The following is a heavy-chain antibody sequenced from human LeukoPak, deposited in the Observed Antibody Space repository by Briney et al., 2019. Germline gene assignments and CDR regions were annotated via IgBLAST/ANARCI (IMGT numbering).Heavy chain of an antibody. Sequence: GGSLRLSCAASGFTFSSYEMNWVRQAPGKGLEWVSYISSSGSTIYYADSVKGRFTISRDNAKNSLYLQMNSLRAEDTAVYYCAGELELFAFDIWGQGTMVTVSS. J-gene: IGHJ3*02. CDR3: AGELELFAFDI. CDR1: GFTFSSYE. V-gene: IGHV3-48*03. CDR2: ISSSGSTI. D-gene: IGHD1-7*01.